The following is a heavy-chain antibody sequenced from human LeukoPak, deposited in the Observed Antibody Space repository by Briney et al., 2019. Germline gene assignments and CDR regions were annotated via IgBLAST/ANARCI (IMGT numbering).Heavy chain of an antibody. CDR1: GFTFSSYA. D-gene: IGHD2-15*01. Sequence: GGSLRLSCAASGFTFSSYAMSWVRQAPGKGLEWVSTISGRDDSAYYADSVKGRFTISRDNSRNTLYLQMNTLRAEDTAVYFCAKSPVSSCRGSFCYPFDYWGQGNLVTVSS. CDR3: AKSPVSSCRGSFCYPFDY. CDR2: ISGRDDSA. V-gene: IGHV3-23*01. J-gene: IGHJ4*02.